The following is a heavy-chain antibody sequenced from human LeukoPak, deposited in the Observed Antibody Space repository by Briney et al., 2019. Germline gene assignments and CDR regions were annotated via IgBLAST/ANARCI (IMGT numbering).Heavy chain of an antibody. D-gene: IGHD5-18*01. CDR1: GFIFSKYG. CDR3: ARDRNYSPDY. V-gene: IGHV3-23*01. J-gene: IGHJ4*02. Sequence: GGSLRLSCAASGFIFSKYGMSWVRQAPGKGLQFVSTISPGGDNTYYADSVKGRFTISRDNAKNTLFLQLNSLTAEDTAVYYCARDRNYSPDYWGQGTLVTVSS. CDR2: ISPGGDNT.